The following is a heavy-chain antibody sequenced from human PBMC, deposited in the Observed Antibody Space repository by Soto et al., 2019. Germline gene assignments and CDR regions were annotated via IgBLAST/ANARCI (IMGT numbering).Heavy chain of an antibody. V-gene: IGHV1-8*01. CDR3: ASPRLYCSSTSCYDALDI. CDR2: MNPNSGNT. D-gene: IGHD2-2*01. Sequence: ASVKVSCKASGYTFTSYDINWVRQATGQGLEWMGWMNPNSGNTGYAQKFQGRVTMTRNTSISTAYMELSSLRSEDTAVYYCASPRLYCSSTSCYDALDIWGQGTMVTVSS. CDR1: GYTFTSYD. J-gene: IGHJ3*02.